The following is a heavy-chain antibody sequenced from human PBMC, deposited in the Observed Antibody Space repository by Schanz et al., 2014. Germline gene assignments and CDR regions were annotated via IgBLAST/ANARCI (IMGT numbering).Heavy chain of an antibody. J-gene: IGHJ4*02. Sequence: EVQLVESGGGLVQPGGSLRLCCVASGFTFSRYWMTWVRQAPGKGLEWIARINTDETTTKYADSVRGRFTISRDNSKNMVYLQMNSLRAEDTAVYYCVRAGYETTGYYHLESWVGDYFDSWGQGALVTVSS. CDR1: GFTFSRYW. CDR2: INTDETTT. V-gene: IGHV3-74*02. CDR3: VRAGYETTGYYHLESWVGDYFDS. D-gene: IGHD3-22*01.